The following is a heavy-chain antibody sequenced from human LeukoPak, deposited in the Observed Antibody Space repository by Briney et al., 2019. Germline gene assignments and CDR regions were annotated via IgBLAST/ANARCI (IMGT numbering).Heavy chain of an antibody. Sequence: PSETLSLTCAVYGGSFSGYYWSWIRDPPGKGLEWIGEINHSGSTNYNPSLKSRVTISVDTSKNQFSLKLSSVTAADTAVYYCASLRSHFDYWGQGTLVTVSS. CDR2: INHSGST. J-gene: IGHJ4*02. CDR3: ASLRSHFDY. V-gene: IGHV4-34*01. CDR1: GGSFSGYY.